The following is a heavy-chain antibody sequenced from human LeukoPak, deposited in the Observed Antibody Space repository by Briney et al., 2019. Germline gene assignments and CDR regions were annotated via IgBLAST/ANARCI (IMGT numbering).Heavy chain of an antibody. V-gene: IGHV4-61*08. J-gene: IGHJ4*02. D-gene: IGHD2-2*02. Sequence: PSETLSLTCAVSTYSISDGYYWSWIRQPPGKGLEWIGYIYYSGSTNYNPSLKSRVTISVDTSKNQFSLKLSSVTAADTAVYYCARDRSGLYCSSSSCYRPFDFWGQGTLVTVSS. CDR1: TYSISDGYY. CDR2: IYYSGST. CDR3: ARDRSGLYCSSSSCYRPFDF.